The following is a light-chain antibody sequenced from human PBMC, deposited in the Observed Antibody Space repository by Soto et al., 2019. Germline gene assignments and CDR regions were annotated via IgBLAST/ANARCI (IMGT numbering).Light chain of an antibody. J-gene: IGKJ3*01. CDR1: QSISTW. CDR3: QQYNSYSTGFT. CDR2: KES. Sequence: DIQMTQSPSTLSASVGDRVTITCRASQSISTWLAWYQQKPGKAPKLLIYKESSLVSGVPSRFSGSGSGTEFTLTISSLQPDDFATYYCQQYNSYSTGFTFGPGTKVDIK. V-gene: IGKV1-5*03.